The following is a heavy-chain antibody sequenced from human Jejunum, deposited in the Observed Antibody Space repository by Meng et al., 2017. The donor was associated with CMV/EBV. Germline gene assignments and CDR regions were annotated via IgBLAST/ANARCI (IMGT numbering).Heavy chain of an antibody. CDR2: ISYDGRNI. D-gene: IGHD5-24*01. CDR1: GFTFSSYA. CDR3: ATGGWQQPRFDY. V-gene: IGHV3-30*04. Sequence: SGFTFSSYAMRWVRQAPGKGLEWVAFISYDGRNIYYADSVKGRFTISTDKSKNTLYLQMNSLRGEDTAVYYCATGGWQQPRFDYWGQGTLVTVSS. J-gene: IGHJ4*02.